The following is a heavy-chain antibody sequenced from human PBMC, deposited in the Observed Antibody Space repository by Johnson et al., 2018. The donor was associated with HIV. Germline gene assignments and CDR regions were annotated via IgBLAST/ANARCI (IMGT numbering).Heavy chain of an antibody. CDR1: GFTVSSNY. Sequence: LVESGGGLIQPGGSLRLSCAASGFTVSSNYMSWIRQTPGKGLEWVSYIRSSGSTIYYADSVKGRFTISRDNAKNSLYLQMNSLRTEDTALYYCAKDRAGYYDSSGYWDAFDIWGQGTMVTVSS. CDR2: IRSSGSTI. D-gene: IGHD3-22*01. V-gene: IGHV3-11*01. J-gene: IGHJ3*02. CDR3: AKDRAGYYDSSGYWDAFDI.